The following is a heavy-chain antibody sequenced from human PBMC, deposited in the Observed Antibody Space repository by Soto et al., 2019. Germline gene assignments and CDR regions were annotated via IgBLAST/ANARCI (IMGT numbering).Heavy chain of an antibody. J-gene: IGHJ6*02. Sequence: EVQLVESGGGLVQPGGSLRLSCAASGFTFSSYWMSWVRQAPGKGLEWVANIKQDGSEKYYVDSVKGRFTISRDNAKNSLYLQINSMRAEETAVYYCARDPNIVVVPAAIYYYYGMDVWGQGTTVTVSS. CDR2: IKQDGSEK. V-gene: IGHV3-7*04. CDR1: GFTFSSYW. CDR3: ARDPNIVVVPAAIYYYYGMDV. D-gene: IGHD2-2*01.